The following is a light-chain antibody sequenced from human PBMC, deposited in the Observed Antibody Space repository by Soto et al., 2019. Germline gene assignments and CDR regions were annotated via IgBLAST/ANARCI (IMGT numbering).Light chain of an antibody. Sequence: QSVLTQPASVSGSPGQSITISCTGASSDVGGYKYVSWYQHHPGNAPKLLIYDVTIRSSGVSDHLSGSKSGNMASLTVSGLKAEEEATDHCSSYKSTSTIVLFGGGTKVTVL. CDR2: DVT. V-gene: IGLV2-14*03. J-gene: IGLJ2*01. CDR1: SSDVGGYKY. CDR3: SSYKSTSTIVL.